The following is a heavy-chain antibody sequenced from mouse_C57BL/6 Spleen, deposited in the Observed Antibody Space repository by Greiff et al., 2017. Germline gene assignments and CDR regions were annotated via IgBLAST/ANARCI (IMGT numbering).Heavy chain of an antibody. Sequence: EVQLHHSGPELVKPGASVKISCKASGYSFTGYYMNWVKQSPEKSLEWLGEINPSTGGTTYDRKFKAKATLTVDKSSSTAYMQLKCLTAEDSAVYYCARRRSDYLYYWGQGTTLTVSS. V-gene: IGHV1-42*01. CDR1: GYSFTGYY. J-gene: IGHJ2*01. CDR3: ARRRSDYLYY. CDR2: INPSTGGT.